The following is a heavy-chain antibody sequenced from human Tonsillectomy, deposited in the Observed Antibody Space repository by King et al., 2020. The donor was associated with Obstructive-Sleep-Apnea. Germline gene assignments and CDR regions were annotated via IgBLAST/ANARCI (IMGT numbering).Heavy chain of an antibody. J-gene: IGHJ4*02. CDR2: IYNSGST. Sequence: VQLQESGPGLVKPSETLSLTCTVSGGSISNYYWSWIRQPPGKGLEWIGYIYNSGSTKYSPSLKSRVTISVDTSKNQFSLKLSAVTAADTAVYYCARHHLIHADDGGNELDYWGQGTLVTVSS. CDR3: ARHHLIHADDGGNELDY. CDR1: GGSISNYY. D-gene: IGHD4-23*01. V-gene: IGHV4-59*08.